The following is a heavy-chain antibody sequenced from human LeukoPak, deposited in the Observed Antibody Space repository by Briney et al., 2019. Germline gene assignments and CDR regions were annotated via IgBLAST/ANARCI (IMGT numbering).Heavy chain of an antibody. D-gene: IGHD4-11*01. CDR1: GGSISGGY. CDR3: AKSYFDYSTYYSYYFNL. J-gene: IGHJ4*02. Sequence: LSETLSLTCTVSGGSISGGYWSWIRQPPGRGLEWIGYVYTSGSTNYNPSLKSRVTISVDTSKSQFALKLSSVTAADTAVYYCAKSYFDYSTYYSYYFNLWGQGALVTVSS. CDR2: VYTSGST. V-gene: IGHV4-4*09.